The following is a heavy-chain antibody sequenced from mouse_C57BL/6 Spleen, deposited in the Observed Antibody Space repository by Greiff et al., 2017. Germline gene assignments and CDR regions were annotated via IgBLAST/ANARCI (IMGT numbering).Heavy chain of an antibody. CDR1: GYTFTGYW. J-gene: IGHJ3*01. V-gene: IGHV1-9*01. CDR2: ILPGSGST. CDR3: GRTAQATGWFAY. D-gene: IGHD3-2*02. Sequence: VQLQQSGAELMKPGASVKLSCKATGYTFTGYWIEWVKQRPGHGLEWIGDILPGSGSTNYNEKFKGQATFTADTSSNTAYMQLSSLTTEDSAIXYWGRTAQATGWFAYWGQGTLVTVSA.